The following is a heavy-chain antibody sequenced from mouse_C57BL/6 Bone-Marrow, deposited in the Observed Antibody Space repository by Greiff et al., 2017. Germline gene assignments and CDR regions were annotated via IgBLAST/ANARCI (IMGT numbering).Heavy chain of an antibody. Sequence: QVQLQQPGAELVKPGASVKLSCKASGYTFTSYWMHWVKQRPGQGLEWIGMIHPNSGSTNYNEKFKSKATLTVDKSSITAYMQLSSLTSEDSAVYYCARGGWLLFLDYWGQGTTLTVSS. CDR3: ARGGWLLFLDY. D-gene: IGHD2-3*01. CDR2: IHPNSGST. V-gene: IGHV1-64*01. J-gene: IGHJ2*01. CDR1: GYTFTSYW.